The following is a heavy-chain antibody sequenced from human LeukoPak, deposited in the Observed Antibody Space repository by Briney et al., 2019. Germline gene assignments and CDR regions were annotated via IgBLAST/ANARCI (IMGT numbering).Heavy chain of an antibody. CDR2: IGAGGDT. CDR1: GFTFSTYD. V-gene: IGHV3-13*01. Sequence: GGSLRLSCAASGFTFSTYDMHWVRQTTGKGLEWVSAIGAGGDTYYQDSVKGRFTISRDNSKNTLYLQMNSMRADDTAVYYCARRTALEQYFDYWGQGTLVTVSS. J-gene: IGHJ4*02. CDR3: ARRTALEQYFDY. D-gene: IGHD1/OR15-1a*01.